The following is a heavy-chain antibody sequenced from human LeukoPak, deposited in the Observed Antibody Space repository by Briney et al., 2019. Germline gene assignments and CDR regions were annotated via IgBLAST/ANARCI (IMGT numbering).Heavy chain of an antibody. J-gene: IGHJ4*02. CDR1: GFTFIDYD. Sequence: GGSLRLSCAASGFTFIDYDMHWVRQAIGKGLEWVSAIGIRGDTHYSGSVKGRFTISRENAESSLYLQMNSRGAEDTAVYYCTRGGIQVSGIDEFDYWGQGTLVTVSS. V-gene: IGHV3-13*01. CDR3: TRGGIQVSGIDEFDY. CDR2: IGIRGDT. D-gene: IGHD6-19*01.